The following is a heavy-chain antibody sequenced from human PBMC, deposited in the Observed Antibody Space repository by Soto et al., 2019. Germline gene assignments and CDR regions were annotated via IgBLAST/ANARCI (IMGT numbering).Heavy chain of an antibody. V-gene: IGHV4-59*01. CDR2: ISYSGST. Sequence: PSEAPSPTSSVSGSYIGSFYWALVRQFPGKGLEWIGYISYSGSTTNYNYSLKSRATLSVDTSKNQFSLKLMSMTAAETDVYSCESPFLWSGYLPEFRDGMDVWGPGTTVTVSS. CDR3: ESPFLWSGYLPEFRDGMDV. J-gene: IGHJ6*02. CDR1: GSYIGSFY. D-gene: IGHD3-3*01.